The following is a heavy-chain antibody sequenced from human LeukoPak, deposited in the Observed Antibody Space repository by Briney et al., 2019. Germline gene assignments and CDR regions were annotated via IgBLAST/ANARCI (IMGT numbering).Heavy chain of an antibody. D-gene: IGHD6-13*01. Sequence: SVKLSCKASGGTFSSYAIGWVRQAPGQGLEWMGRIIPILGIANYAQKFQGRVTITADKSTSTAYMELSSLRSEDTAVYYCARVPAAADPTGTYYYYGMDVWGQGTTVTVSS. CDR3: ARVPAAADPTGTYYYYGMDV. J-gene: IGHJ6*02. V-gene: IGHV1-69*04. CDR1: GGTFSSYA. CDR2: IIPILGIA.